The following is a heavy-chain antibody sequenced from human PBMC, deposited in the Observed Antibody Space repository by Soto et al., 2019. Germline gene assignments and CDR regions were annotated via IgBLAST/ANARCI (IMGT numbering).Heavy chain of an antibody. V-gene: IGHV1-69*01. CDR2: IIPIFGTA. CDR1: GGTFSSYA. D-gene: IGHD5-12*01. CDR3: ATQVATIDY. J-gene: IGHJ4*02. Sequence: QVQLVQSVAEVKKPGSSVKVSCKASGGTFSSYAISWVRQAPGQGLEWMGGIIPIFGTANYAQKFEGRVTITADECTSTAYMELSSLRSEDTAVYYCATQVATIDYWGQGTLVTVSS.